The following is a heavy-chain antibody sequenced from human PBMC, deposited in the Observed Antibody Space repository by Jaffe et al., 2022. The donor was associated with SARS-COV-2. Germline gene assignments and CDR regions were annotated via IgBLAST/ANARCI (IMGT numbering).Heavy chain of an antibody. D-gene: IGHD3-10*01. CDR1: GFTFSNYG. Sequence: EVQVVESGGGLVKPGGSLRISCAASGFTFSNYGMSWVRQAPGKGLEWVSSISSPSSQIYYADSVKGRFTISRDNAKNSLYLQMNSLRAEDTAVYYCVRDLYGSGKYSRDYWGQGTLVTVSS. CDR2: ISSPSSQI. J-gene: IGHJ4*02. CDR3: VRDLYGSGKYSRDY. V-gene: IGHV3-21*01.